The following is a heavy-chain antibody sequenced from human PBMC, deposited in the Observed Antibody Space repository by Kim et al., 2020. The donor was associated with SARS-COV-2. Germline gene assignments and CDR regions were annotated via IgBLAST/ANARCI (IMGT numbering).Heavy chain of an antibody. Sequence: GGSLRLSCAASGFTFSSYAMHWVRQAPGKGLEWVAVLSYDGSNKYYADSVKGRFTISRDNSKNTLYLQMNSLRAEDTAVYYCARGEAAAGKAFDYWGQGTLVTVSS. CDR3: ARGEAAAGKAFDY. D-gene: IGHD6-13*01. V-gene: IGHV3-30*04. CDR1: GFTFSSYA. CDR2: LSYDGSNK. J-gene: IGHJ4*02.